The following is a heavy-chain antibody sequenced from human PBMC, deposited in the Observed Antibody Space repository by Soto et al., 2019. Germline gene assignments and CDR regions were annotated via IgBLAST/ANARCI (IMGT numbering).Heavy chain of an antibody. CDR1: GGSFSGYY. CDR3: ARDHPPWDV. J-gene: IGHJ6*02. V-gene: IGHV4-34*01. Sequence: QVQLQQWGAGLLKPSETLSLTCAVYGGSFSGYYWSWIRQPPGKGLEWIGEINHSGSTNYNPSLKSLVTISVDTSKNHFSLKLSSVTAADTAVYYCARDHPPWDVWGQGTTVTVSS. CDR2: INHSGST.